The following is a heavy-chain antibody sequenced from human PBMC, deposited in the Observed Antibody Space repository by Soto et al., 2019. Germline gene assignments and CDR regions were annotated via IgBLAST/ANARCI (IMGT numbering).Heavy chain of an antibody. D-gene: IGHD6-13*01. V-gene: IGHV3-66*02. CDR1: GFTVSSNY. CDR2: IYSGGST. CDR3: AREGQQLEYYYYYYMDV. Sequence: GGSLRLSCAASGFTVSSNYMSWVRQAPGKGLEWVSVIYSGGSTYYADSVMGRFNISRDKSKNTLYLQMNSLRAEDTAVYYCAREGQQLEYYYYYYMDVWGKGTTVTVSS. J-gene: IGHJ6*03.